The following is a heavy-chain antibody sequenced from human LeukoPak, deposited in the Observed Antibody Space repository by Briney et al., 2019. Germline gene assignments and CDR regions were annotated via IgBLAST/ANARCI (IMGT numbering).Heavy chain of an antibody. Sequence: PGGSLRLSCAASGFTFSGFSMSWVRQSPTKGLEWVANIKQDGSERYYVDSVKGRFTISRDNAKNSLSLQMNNLRFEDTAVYYCARAGSHWHYVYWGQGTVVTVSS. V-gene: IGHV3-7*01. CDR2: IKQDGSER. J-gene: IGHJ4*02. CDR3: ARAGSHWHYVY. CDR1: GFTFSGFS. D-gene: IGHD3-10*01.